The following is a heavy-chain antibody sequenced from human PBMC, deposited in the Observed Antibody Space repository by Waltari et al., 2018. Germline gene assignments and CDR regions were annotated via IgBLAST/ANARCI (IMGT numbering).Heavy chain of an antibody. Sequence: EVQLLESGGGLVQPGGSLRLSCAASGFTFSSYAMSWVRQAPGKGLEWVSAISGSGGSTYYADSVKGRFTISRDNSKNTLYLQMNSLRAEDTAVYYCAKEYIAVVVVAFYYYGMDVWGQGTTVTVSS. CDR3: AKEYIAVVVVAFYYYGMDV. V-gene: IGHV3-23*01. J-gene: IGHJ6*02. D-gene: IGHD2-15*01. CDR1: GFTFSSYA. CDR2: ISGSGGST.